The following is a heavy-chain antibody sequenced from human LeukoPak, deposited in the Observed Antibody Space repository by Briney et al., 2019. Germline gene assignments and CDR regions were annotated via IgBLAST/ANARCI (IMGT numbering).Heavy chain of an antibody. V-gene: IGHV3-30-3*01. J-gene: IGHJ6*02. D-gene: IGHD3-22*01. CDR1: GFTFSIYA. CDR2: ISYDETYI. Sequence: PGGSLRLSCAASGFTFSIYAMHWVRQAPGKGLEWVALISYDETYIYYADSVKGRFTTSRDNSKNTLYLQMNSLRAEDTAVYYCARDLGPGPISGYRRGHFYHAMDVWGQGTTVTVSS. CDR3: ARDLGPGPISGYRRGHFYHAMDV.